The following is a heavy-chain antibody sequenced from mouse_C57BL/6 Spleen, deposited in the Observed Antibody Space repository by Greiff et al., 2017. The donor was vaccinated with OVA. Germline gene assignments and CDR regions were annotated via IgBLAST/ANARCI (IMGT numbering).Heavy chain of an antibody. J-gene: IGHJ3*01. V-gene: IGHV3-6*01. CDR1: GYSITSGYY. CDR3: ARDYYGNFQLAWFAY. Sequence: EVQRVESGPGLVKPSQSLSLTCSVTGYSITSGYYWNWIRQFPGNKLEWMGYISYDGSNNYNPSLKNRISITRDTSKNQFFLKLNSVTTEDTATYYCARDYYGNFQLAWFAYWGQGTLVTVSA. D-gene: IGHD2-1*01. CDR2: ISYDGSN.